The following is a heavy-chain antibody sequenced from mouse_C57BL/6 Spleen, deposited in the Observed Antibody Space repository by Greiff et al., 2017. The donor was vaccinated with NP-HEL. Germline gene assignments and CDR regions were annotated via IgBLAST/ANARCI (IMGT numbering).Heavy chain of an antibody. Sequence: EVQLQQSGPGLVKPSQSLSLTCSVTGYSITSGYYWNWIRQFPGNKLEWMGYISYDGSNNYNPSLKNRISITRDTSKNQFFLKLNSVTTEDTATYYCARDLGHYYGSSFDYWGQGTTLTVSS. D-gene: IGHD1-1*01. CDR1: GYSITSGYY. J-gene: IGHJ2*01. CDR2: ISYDGSN. V-gene: IGHV3-6*01. CDR3: ARDLGHYYGSSFDY.